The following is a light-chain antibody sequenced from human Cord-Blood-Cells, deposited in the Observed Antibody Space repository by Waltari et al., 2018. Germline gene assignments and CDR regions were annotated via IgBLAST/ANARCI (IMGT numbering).Light chain of an antibody. V-gene: IGKV1-39*01. CDR3: QQSCSTPFT. Sequence: IKITHSPSSQSASVADRITLTCRESQSISSYVNWYQQKPGKAPKLLIDAASSLQSGVPSRFSGSGSGTDFTLTISSLQPEDVATYYRQQSCSTPFTFGPGTKVDIK. CDR1: QSISSY. J-gene: IGKJ3*01. CDR2: AAS.